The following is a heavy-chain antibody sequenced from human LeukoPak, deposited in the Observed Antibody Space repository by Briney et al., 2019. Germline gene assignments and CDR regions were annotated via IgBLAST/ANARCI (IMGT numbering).Heavy chain of an antibody. D-gene: IGHD4-17*01. CDR2: INTDVNT. CDR1: GFTFSSYW. CDR3: VTGDLRNFDY. Sequence: GGSLRLSCLASGFTFSSYWMHWVRQAPGKGLMWVSRINTDVNTNYGDSVKGRFTISRDNVKNTLYLQMNSLRAEDTAVYYCVTGDLRNFDYWGQGTLVTVSS. J-gene: IGHJ4*02. V-gene: IGHV3-74*01.